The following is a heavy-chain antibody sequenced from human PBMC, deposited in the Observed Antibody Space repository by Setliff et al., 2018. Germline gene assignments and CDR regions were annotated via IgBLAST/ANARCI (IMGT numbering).Heavy chain of an antibody. Sequence: NPSETLSLTCAVYGGSFSGYYWSWIRQPPGKGLEWIGEINHSGSTNYNPSLKSRVTISVDTSKNQFSLKLSSVTAADTAVYYCARGVWDYDSSGHYYYYYMDVWGKGTTVTVSS. J-gene: IGHJ6*03. V-gene: IGHV4-34*01. CDR1: GGSFSGYY. D-gene: IGHD3-22*01. CDR3: ARGVWDYDSSGHYYYYYMDV. CDR2: INHSGST.